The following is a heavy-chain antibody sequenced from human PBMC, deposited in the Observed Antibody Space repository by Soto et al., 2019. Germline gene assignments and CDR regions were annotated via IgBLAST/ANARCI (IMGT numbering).Heavy chain of an antibody. D-gene: IGHD2-15*01. V-gene: IGHV3-74*01. CDR1: GFTFSSYW. J-gene: IGHJ4*02. CDR2: INSEGSST. Sequence: VQLVESGGGLVQPGESLRLSCAASGFTFSSYWMHWVRQAPGKGLVWVSRINSEGSSTSYAGSVKGRFTISRDNAKNTLYLQMNRRRAADTAVYYCVRTSLVVAAATREDYWGQGPLVTVYS. CDR3: VRTSLVVAAATREDY.